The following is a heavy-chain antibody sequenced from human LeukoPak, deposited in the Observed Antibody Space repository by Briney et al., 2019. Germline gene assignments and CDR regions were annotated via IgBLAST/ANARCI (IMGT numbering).Heavy chain of an antibody. V-gene: IGHV4-39*07. Sequence: SETLSLTCIVSGGSISSSSYYWGWIRQPPGKGLEWIGSIYYSGSTYYNPSLKSRVTISVDTSKNQFSLKLSSVTAADTAVYYCARGADYGGHDWFDPWGQGTLVTVSS. CDR2: IYYSGST. J-gene: IGHJ5*02. D-gene: IGHD4-17*01. CDR3: ARGADYGGHDWFDP. CDR1: GGSISSSSYY.